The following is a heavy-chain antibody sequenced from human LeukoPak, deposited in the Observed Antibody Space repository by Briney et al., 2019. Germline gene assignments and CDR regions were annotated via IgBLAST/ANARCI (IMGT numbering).Heavy chain of an antibody. CDR2: INPSGGST. V-gene: IGHV1-46*01. J-gene: IGHJ4*02. CDR1: GYTFTSYY. Sequence: ASVKVSCKASGYTFTSYYVHWVRQAPGQGLEWMGFINPSGGSTSYAQQFQGRVAMSRDTSTSTVYMELSSLRSEDTAVYYCARGFTVYRLSLDYWGQGTLVTVSS. D-gene: IGHD3-16*02. CDR3: ARGFTVYRLSLDY.